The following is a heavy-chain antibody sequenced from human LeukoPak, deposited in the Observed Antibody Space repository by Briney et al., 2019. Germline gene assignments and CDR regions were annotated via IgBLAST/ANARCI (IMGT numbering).Heavy chain of an antibody. CDR1: GFTFGDYA. D-gene: IGHD6-13*01. V-gene: IGHV3-49*04. Sequence: GGSLRLSCTASGFTFGDYAMSWVRQAPGKGLEWLGFIRSKAYGGTTEYAASVKGRFTISRDDSKSIAYLQMNSLKTEDTAVYYCTISSSWYSEYFQHWGQGTLVTVSS. CDR2: IRSKAYGGTT. J-gene: IGHJ1*01. CDR3: TISSSWYSEYFQH.